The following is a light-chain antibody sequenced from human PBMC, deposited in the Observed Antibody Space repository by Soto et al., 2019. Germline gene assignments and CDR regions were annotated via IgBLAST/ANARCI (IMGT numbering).Light chain of an antibody. Sequence: QSALTQPPSVSGAPGQRVTISCTGSSSNIGAGYDVHWYQQLPATAPKLLIYGNSNRPSGVPDRFSGSKSGTSASLAITGLQAEDEADYYCPSYDSSLSGYVFGTGTKVTVL. J-gene: IGLJ1*01. CDR3: PSYDSSLSGYV. V-gene: IGLV1-40*01. CDR1: SSNIGAGYD. CDR2: GNS.